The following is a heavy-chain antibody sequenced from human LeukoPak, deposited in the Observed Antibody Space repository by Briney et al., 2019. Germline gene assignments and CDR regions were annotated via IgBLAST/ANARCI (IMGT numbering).Heavy chain of an antibody. CDR3: AKELIKTSNKPFSGYYYYYYMDV. D-gene: IGHD2-8*01. Sequence: GGSLRLSCAASGFTFSSYAMSWVRQAPGKGLEWVSAISGSGGSTYYADSVKGRFTISRDNSKNTLYLQMNSLRAEDTAVYYCAKELIKTSNKPFSGYYYYYYMDVWGKGTTVTVSS. V-gene: IGHV3-23*01. CDR1: GFTFSSYA. J-gene: IGHJ6*03. CDR2: ISGSGGST.